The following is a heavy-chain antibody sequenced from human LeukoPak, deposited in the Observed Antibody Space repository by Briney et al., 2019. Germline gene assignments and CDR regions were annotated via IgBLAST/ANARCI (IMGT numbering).Heavy chain of an antibody. CDR3: AKDSTVRGVIDY. CDR2: ISGSGGST. J-gene: IGHJ4*02. Sequence: PGGSLRLSCAASGFTFSSYAMSWVRPAPGKGLEWVSAISGSGGSTYYADSVKGRFTISRDNSKNSLYLQMNSLRAEDTAVYYCAKDSTVRGVIDYWGQGTLVTVSS. CDR1: GFTFSSYA. D-gene: IGHD3-10*01. V-gene: IGHV3-23*01.